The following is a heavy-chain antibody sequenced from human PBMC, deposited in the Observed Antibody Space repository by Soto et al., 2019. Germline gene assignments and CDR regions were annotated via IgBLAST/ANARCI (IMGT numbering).Heavy chain of an antibody. V-gene: IGHV4-59*08. J-gene: IGHJ4*02. CDR3: ARHYPIGNNWNYFDY. D-gene: IGHD1-1*01. CDR2: IFYTGST. CDR1: DGSISRYY. Sequence: PSETLSLTWTVSDGSISRYYWGWIRQPPGKGLEWIGYIFYTGSTNYNPSLKSRVTISVDTSKNQFSLKLSSVTAADTAVYYCARHYPIGNNWNYFDYWGQGTLVTVSS.